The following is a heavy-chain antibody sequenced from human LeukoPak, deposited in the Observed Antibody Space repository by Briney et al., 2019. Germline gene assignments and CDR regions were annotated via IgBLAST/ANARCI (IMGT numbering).Heavy chain of an antibody. V-gene: IGHV4-59*08. D-gene: IGHD6-13*01. J-gene: IGHJ4*02. CDR1: GGSFSGYY. CDR3: ARQGGYIAPLAL. Sequence: SETLSLTCAVYGGSFSGYYWSWIRQPPGKGLEWIGYISYSGNTNYNPSLKSRVTISVDTSKNQFSLKLSSVTAADTAVYYCARQGGYIAPLALWGQGTLVTVSA. CDR2: ISYSGNT.